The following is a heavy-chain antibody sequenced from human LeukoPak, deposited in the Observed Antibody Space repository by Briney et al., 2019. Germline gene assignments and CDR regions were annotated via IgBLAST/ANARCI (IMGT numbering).Heavy chain of an antibody. V-gene: IGHV3-11*05. CDR2: ISSSSSYT. D-gene: IGHD2-2*01. Sequence: PGGSLRLSCAASGFTFSDYYMSWSRQAPGKGLEWVSYISSSSSYTNYADSVKGRFTISRDNAKNSLYLQMNSLRAEDTAVYYCARDFTPYCSSTSCSWFDPWGQGTLVTVSS. CDR3: ARDFTPYCSSTSCSWFDP. CDR1: GFTFSDYY. J-gene: IGHJ5*02.